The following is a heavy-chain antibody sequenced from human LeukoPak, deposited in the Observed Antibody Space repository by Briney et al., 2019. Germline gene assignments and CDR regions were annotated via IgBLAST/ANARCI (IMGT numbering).Heavy chain of an antibody. CDR3: ARAQLVLYYFDY. CDR1: GFTFSSYG. CDR2: IWYDGSNK. V-gene: IGHV3-33*01. D-gene: IGHD6-6*01. J-gene: IGHJ4*02. Sequence: GGSLRLSCAASGFTFSSYGMHWVRQAPGKGLEWVAVIWYDGSNKYYAGSVKGRFTISRDNSKNTLYLQMNSLRAEDTAVYCCARAQLVLYYFDYWGQGTLVTVSS.